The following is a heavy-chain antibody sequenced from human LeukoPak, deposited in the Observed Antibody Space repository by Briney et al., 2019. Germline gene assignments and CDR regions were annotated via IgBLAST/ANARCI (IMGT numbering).Heavy chain of an antibody. V-gene: IGHV3-23*01. J-gene: IGHJ4*02. CDR1: GFTFSSSA. CDR3: AKNGYYEYYFEY. D-gene: IGHD3-22*01. CDR2: ISGSGDST. Sequence: GGSLRLSCAASGFTFSSSAMSWVRQAPGKGLEWVSSISGSGDSTYYADSVKGRFTISRDNSKNTLYMQMNSLRAEDTAVYYCAKNGYYEYYFEYWGQGTLVTVSS.